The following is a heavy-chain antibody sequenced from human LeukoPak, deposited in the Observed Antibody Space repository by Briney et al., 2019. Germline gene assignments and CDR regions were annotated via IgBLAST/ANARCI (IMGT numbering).Heavy chain of an antibody. CDR3: AELIAPAYCRL. V-gene: IGHV1-18*01. J-gene: IGHJ4*02. D-gene: IGHD2-2*01. CDR1: GYSFTSYG. Sequence: SVTPACKPSGYSFTSYGISGVRQAPGQGLEWMGWISAYNGNTNYAQKLQGRVTMTTDTSTRTAYMELRSLRSADTAVYYCAELIAPAYCRLWDQGTLVSVSS. CDR2: ISAYNGNT.